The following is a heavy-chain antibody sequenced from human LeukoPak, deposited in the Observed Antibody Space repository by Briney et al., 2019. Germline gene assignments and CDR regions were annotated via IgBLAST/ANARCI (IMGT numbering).Heavy chain of an antibody. Sequence: GGTLRLSCAASGFTFSSYGMSWVRQAPGKGLEWVSAISGSGGSTYYADSVKGRFTISRDNSKNTLYLQMNSLRAEDTAVYYCAKWWDDWLLYLAYWGQGTLVTVSS. V-gene: IGHV3-23*01. D-gene: IGHD3-9*01. J-gene: IGHJ4*02. CDR3: AKWWDDWLLYLAY. CDR2: ISGSGGST. CDR1: GFTFSSYG.